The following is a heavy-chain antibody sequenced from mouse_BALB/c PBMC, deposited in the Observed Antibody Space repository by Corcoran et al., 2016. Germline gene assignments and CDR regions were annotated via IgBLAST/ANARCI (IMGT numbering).Heavy chain of an antibody. CDR1: GYTFTNYG. CDR3: ARGDYRYAMDY. Sequence: QIQLVQSGPELKKPGETVKISCKASGYTFTNYGMNWVKQAPGKGLKWMGWINTYTGEPTYADDFKGRFAFSLETSASTAYLQINNLKNEDMATYFCARGDYRYAMDYWGQGTSVTASS. D-gene: IGHD2-14*01. V-gene: IGHV9-1*02. CDR2: INTYTGEP. J-gene: IGHJ4*01.